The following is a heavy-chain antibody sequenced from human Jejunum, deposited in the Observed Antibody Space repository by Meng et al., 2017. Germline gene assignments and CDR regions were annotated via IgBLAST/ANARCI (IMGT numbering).Heavy chain of an antibody. J-gene: IGHJ4*02. CDR3: ARERDGSGRWGYYDY. CDR2: LSEDGKRK. CDR1: GFTFSGYP. D-gene: IGHD3-22*01. Sequence: QVQVVESGGGVVQPGRSLRLYCAASGFTFSGYPLHWVRQAPGKGLEWVSSLSEDGKRKYYVDSVKGRFTISRDDSKNTLYLQMDSLRDEDTAVYFCARERDGSGRWGYYDYWGQGILVTVSS. V-gene: IGHV3-30*04.